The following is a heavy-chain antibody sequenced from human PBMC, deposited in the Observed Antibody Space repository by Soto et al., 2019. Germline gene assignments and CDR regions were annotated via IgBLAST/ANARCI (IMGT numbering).Heavy chain of an antibody. CDR3: ALRTGYSSGWYFDY. V-gene: IGHV3-20*04. D-gene: IGHD6-19*01. J-gene: IGHJ4*02. CDR2: INWNGGST. Sequence: SGGSLRLSCAASGFTFSTYAMNWVRQTPGKGLDWVSGINWNGGSTGYADSVKGRFTISRDNAKNSLYLQMNSLRAEDTALNYCALRTGYSSGWYFDYWGQGTLVTVSS. CDR1: GFTFSTYA.